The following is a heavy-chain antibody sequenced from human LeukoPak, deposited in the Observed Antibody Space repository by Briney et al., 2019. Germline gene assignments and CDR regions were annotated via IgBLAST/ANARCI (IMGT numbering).Heavy chain of an antibody. D-gene: IGHD2-2*01. J-gene: IGHJ4*02. CDR2: ISGSGGST. Sequence: GGSLRLSCAASGFSFSSNAMSWVRQAPGKGLEWVSAISGSGGSTYYADSVKGRFTISRDNSKNTLYLQMNSLRAEDTAVYYCAKLDCSSTSCFYYFDYWGQGTLVTVSS. CDR1: GFSFSSNA. CDR3: AKLDCSSTSCFYYFDY. V-gene: IGHV3-23*01.